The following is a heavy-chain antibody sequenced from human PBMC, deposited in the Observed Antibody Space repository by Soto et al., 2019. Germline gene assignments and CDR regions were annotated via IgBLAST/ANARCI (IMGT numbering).Heavy chain of an antibody. D-gene: IGHD6-13*01. Sequence: NPSETLSLTCAVSGFSLSSGYYWGWIRQPPGKGLEWIGSIYHSGSTYYNPSLKSRVTISVDTSKNQFSLKLSSVTAADTAVYYCARGIAAAGKGVGWFDPWGQGTLVTVSS. V-gene: IGHV4-38-2*01. CDR2: IYHSGST. CDR3: ARGIAAAGKGVGWFDP. J-gene: IGHJ5*02. CDR1: GFSLSSGYY.